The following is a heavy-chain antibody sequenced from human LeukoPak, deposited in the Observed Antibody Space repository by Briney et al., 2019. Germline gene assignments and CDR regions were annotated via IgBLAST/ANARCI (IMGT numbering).Heavy chain of an antibody. CDR2: ISGSGGST. CDR3: VKRGYDTSGYYGYFDY. D-gene: IGHD3-22*01. V-gene: IGHV3-23*01. J-gene: IGHJ4*02. Sequence: PGGSLRLSCAAFGFTFSTYAMSWVRQAPGKGLEWVSVISGSGGSTYYTDSVEGRLTISRDNSKNTLYLQMNSLRAEDTAVYYCVKRGYDTSGYYGYFDYWGQGNLVTVSS. CDR1: GFTFSTYA.